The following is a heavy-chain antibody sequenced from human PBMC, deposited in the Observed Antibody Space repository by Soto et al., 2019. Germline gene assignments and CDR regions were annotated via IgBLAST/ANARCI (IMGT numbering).Heavy chain of an antibody. Sequence: ASVKVSCKASGYTFTSYAMHWVRQAPGQRLEWMGWINAGNGNTKYSQKFQGRVTITRDTSASTAYMELSSLRSEDTAVYYCARLGCTNGVCYTGFDDWGQGTLVTVSS. CDR2: INAGNGNT. D-gene: IGHD2-8*01. CDR1: GYTFTSYA. CDR3: ARLGCTNGVCYTGFDD. J-gene: IGHJ4*02. V-gene: IGHV1-3*01.